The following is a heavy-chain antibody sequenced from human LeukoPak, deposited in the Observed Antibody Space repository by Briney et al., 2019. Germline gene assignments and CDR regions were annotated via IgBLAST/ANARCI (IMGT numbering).Heavy chain of an antibody. CDR2: INHSGST. CDR3: ARVEISTGYYYMDV. J-gene: IGHJ6*03. Sequence: SETLSLTCAVYGGSFSGYYWSWIRQPPGKGLEWIGEINHSGSTNYNPSLKSRVTISVDTSKNQFSLKLSSVTAADTAVYYCARVEISTGYYYMDVWGKGTTVTVSS. V-gene: IGHV4-34*01. CDR1: GGSFSGYY. D-gene: IGHD2-2*01.